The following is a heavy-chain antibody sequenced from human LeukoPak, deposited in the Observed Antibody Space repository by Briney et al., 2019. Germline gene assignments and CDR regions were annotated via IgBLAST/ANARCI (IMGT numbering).Heavy chain of an antibody. V-gene: IGHV3-30*18. CDR1: GFTFSTYP. Sequence: PGGSLRLSCGASGFTFSTYPMHWVRQAPGKGLEWVAAISKEGSNKYYADSAKGRYTISRDSSKNTLYLEMNSLSGEDTAVYYCVKRGSDGRPYFFDYWGQGTLVTVSS. CDR3: VKRGSDGRPYFFDY. J-gene: IGHJ4*02. CDR2: ISKEGSNK. D-gene: IGHD1-1*01.